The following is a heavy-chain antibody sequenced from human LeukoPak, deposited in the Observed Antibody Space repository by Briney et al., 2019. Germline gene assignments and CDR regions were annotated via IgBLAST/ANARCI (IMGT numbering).Heavy chain of an antibody. CDR1: GASITSGDY. V-gene: IGHV2-5*01. J-gene: IGHJ5*02. D-gene: IGHD3-3*01. CDR2: IYWNDDK. Sequence: TLSLTCTVSGASITSGDYFWSWIRQPPGKGLEWLALIYWNDDKRYSPSLKSRLTITKDTSKNQVVLTMTNMDPVDTATYYCAHSHTIFGVDNLNWFDPWGQGTLVTVSS. CDR3: AHSHTIFGVDNLNWFDP.